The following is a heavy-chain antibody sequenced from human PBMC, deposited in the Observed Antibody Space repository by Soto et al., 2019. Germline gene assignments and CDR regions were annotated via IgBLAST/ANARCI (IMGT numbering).Heavy chain of an antibody. Sequence: GESLKISCKGSGYSFTSYWISRVRQMPGKGLEWMGRIDPSDSYTNYSPSFQGHVTISADKSISTAYLQWSSLKASDTAMYYCASPIYDSSGYYPYYYYYGMDVWGQGTTVTVSS. CDR1: GYSFTSYW. CDR2: IDPSDSYT. J-gene: IGHJ6*02. D-gene: IGHD3-22*01. CDR3: ASPIYDSSGYYPYYYYYGMDV. V-gene: IGHV5-10-1*01.